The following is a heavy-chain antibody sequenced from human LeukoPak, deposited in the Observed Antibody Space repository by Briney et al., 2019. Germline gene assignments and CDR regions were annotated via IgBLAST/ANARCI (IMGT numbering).Heavy chain of an antibody. CDR1: GGSISSSNW. V-gene: IGHV4-4*02. Sequence: PSETLSLTCAVCGGSISSSNWWSWVRQPPGKGLEWIGEVYHSGSTHYNPSLKSRVTISVDRSENRISLKLRSVTAADTAVYYCARETTGWYRALDSWGQGSLVTVSS. D-gene: IGHD6-19*01. CDR2: VYHSGST. J-gene: IGHJ4*02. CDR3: ARETTGWYRALDS.